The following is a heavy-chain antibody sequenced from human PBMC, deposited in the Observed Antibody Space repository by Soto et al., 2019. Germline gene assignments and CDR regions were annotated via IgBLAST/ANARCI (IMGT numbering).Heavy chain of an antibody. J-gene: IGHJ4*01. Sequence: SATLSLTCRVSGGSIISRTYFWGWIRQPPGRGLEWIGSIHYSGYNYHNPSLKSRITMSVDRSKNHFSLKLTSVTAADTAVYYCARYTPEKTGTSPFDYCGHGTLVTVSS. D-gene: IGHD1-7*01. CDR1: GGSIISRTYF. CDR3: ARYTPEKTGTSPFDY. CDR2: IHYSGYN. V-gene: IGHV4-39*02.